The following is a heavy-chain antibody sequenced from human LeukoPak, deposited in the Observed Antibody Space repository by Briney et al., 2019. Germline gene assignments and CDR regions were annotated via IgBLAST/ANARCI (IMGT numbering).Heavy chain of an antibody. J-gene: IGHJ5*02. CDR1: GFTVSSYA. Sequence: PGGSLRLSCAASGFTVSSYAMSWVRQAPGKGLEWVSYISTRSGIIYYADSVKGRFTISRDNAKNSLYLQMNSLRDEDTAVYYCARYGGYCSGPSCPEMAHNWFDPWGQGTLVTVSS. CDR3: ARYGGYCSGPSCPEMAHNWFDP. CDR2: ISTRSGII. V-gene: IGHV3-48*02. D-gene: IGHD2-2*01.